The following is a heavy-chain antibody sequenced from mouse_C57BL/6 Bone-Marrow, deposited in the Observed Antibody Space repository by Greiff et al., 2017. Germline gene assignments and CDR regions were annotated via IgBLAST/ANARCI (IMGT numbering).Heavy chain of an antibody. CDR3: THYGSSPAWFAY. V-gene: IGHV14-4*01. CDR2: IDPENGDT. CDR1: GFNIKDDY. D-gene: IGHD1-1*01. Sequence: VQLQQSGAELVRPGASVKLSCTASGFNIKDDYMHWVKQRPEQGLEWIGWIDPENGDTEYASKFQGKATITADTSSNTAYLQLSSLTSEDTAVYYCTHYGSSPAWFAYWGQGTLSLSLQ. J-gene: IGHJ3*01.